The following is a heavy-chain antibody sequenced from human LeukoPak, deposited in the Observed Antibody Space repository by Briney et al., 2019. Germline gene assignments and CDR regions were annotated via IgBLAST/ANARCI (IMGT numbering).Heavy chain of an antibody. J-gene: IGHJ4*02. CDR3: AKARDKSGSSPGYYFDY. CDR2: ISSSSRTI. CDR1: GFTFSSYS. V-gene: IGHV3-48*01. Sequence: GGSLRLSCAASGFTFSSYSMNWVRQAPGKGLEWVSYISSSSRTIYYADSVKGRFTISRDNSKNTLYLQMNSLRAEDTAVYYCAKARDKSGSSPGYYFDYWGQGTLVTVSS. D-gene: IGHD1-26*01.